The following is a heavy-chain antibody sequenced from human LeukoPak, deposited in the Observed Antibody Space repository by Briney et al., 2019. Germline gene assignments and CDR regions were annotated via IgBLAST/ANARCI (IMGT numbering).Heavy chain of an antibody. V-gene: IGHV4-59*08. J-gene: IGHJ4*02. Sequence: PSETLSLTCTVSGGSLTGYYWSWIRQPPGKGLEWIAYVYYTGRTLYNPSLESRVTISVDTSKTQISLKLTSVTAADTAVYYCARQGPFIETLYYFDYWGQGTLVTVSS. D-gene: IGHD1-26*01. CDR3: ARQGPFIETLYYFDY. CDR1: GGSLTGYY. CDR2: VYYTGRT.